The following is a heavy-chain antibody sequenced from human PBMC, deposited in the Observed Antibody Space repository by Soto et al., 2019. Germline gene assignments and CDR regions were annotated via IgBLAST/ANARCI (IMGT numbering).Heavy chain of an antibody. CDR2: IYDGGRT. Sequence: QVQLQESGPGLVKPSQTLSLTCTVSGGSISTVDYWWSWIRQSPDMGLEWIGHIYDGGRTYNNPSLESRVTMSVDTSKSQNSLTLSSVSAADTAVYYCARGPSGDKVDSWGQGTLVTVSS. D-gene: IGHD7-27*01. J-gene: IGHJ4*02. CDR1: GGSISTVDYW. CDR3: ARGPSGDKVDS. V-gene: IGHV4-30-4*01.